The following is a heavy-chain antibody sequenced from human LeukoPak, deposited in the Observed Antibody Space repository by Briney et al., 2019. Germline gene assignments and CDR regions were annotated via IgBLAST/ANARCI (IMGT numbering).Heavy chain of an antibody. J-gene: IGHJ4*02. V-gene: IGHV4-4*07. CDR3: ARLGGSYYSTRDY. CDR2: IYTSGST. D-gene: IGHD1-26*01. Sequence: SETLSLTCTVSGGSISSYYWSWLRQPAGKGLEWLGRIYTSGSTNYNPSLKSRVTMSVDTSKNQFSLKLSSVTAADTAAYYCARLGGSYYSTRDYWGQGTLVTVSS. CDR1: GGSISSYY.